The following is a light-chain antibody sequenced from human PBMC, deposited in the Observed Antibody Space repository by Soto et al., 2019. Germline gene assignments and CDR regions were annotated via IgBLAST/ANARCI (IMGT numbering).Light chain of an antibody. CDR1: QSVLYSSNNKNY. CDR3: QQYYSTPRLLRGT. Sequence: DIVMTQSPDSLAVSLGERATINCKSSQSVLYSSNNKNYLAWYQQKPGQPPKLLIYWASTRESGVPDRFSGSGSGTDFTLTISSLQAEDVAVYYCQQYYSTPRLLRGTFGQGTKVEIK. CDR2: WAS. V-gene: IGKV4-1*01. J-gene: IGKJ1*01.